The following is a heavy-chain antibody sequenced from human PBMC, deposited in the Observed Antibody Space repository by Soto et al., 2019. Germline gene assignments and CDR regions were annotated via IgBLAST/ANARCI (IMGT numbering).Heavy chain of an antibody. CDR2: IDPNSGGT. Sequence: ASVKVSCKASGYTFTGYYMHWVRQAPGQGLEWMGWIDPNSGGTNYAQKFQGRVTMTRDTSISTAYMELSRLRSDDTAVYYCARGEYAPKYYYYGMEVWGQGTTVNVSS. CDR3: ARGEYAPKYYYYGMEV. V-gene: IGHV1-2*02. CDR1: GYTFTGYY. D-gene: IGHD2-8*01. J-gene: IGHJ6*01.